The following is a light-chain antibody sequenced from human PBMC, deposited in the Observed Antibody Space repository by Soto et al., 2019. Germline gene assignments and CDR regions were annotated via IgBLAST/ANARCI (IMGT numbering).Light chain of an antibody. CDR1: SSNIGNNP. J-gene: IGLJ2*01. CDR3: ASWDDSLIGVV. CDR2: TNN. Sequence: QSVLTQPPSASGTPGQRVTISCSGSSSNIGNNPVTWYQQLPGTAPKLLIYTNNQRPSGVPDRFSGSKSGSSASLAISGLQSEDEADYYCASWDDSLIGVVFGGGTKVTVL. V-gene: IGLV1-44*01.